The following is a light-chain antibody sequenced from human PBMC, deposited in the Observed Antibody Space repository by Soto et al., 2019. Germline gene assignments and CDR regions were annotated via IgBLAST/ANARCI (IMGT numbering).Light chain of an antibody. CDR1: SSNIGSNY. Sequence: QSVLTQPPSASGTPGQRVTISCSGSSSNIGSNYVYWYQQLPGTAPTLLIYSNNQRPSGVPDRFSGSKSGTSASLAITGLQTEDEAHYYCQSYDNSLTAWVFGGGTKLTVL. V-gene: IGLV1-47*02. CDR3: QSYDNSLTAWV. J-gene: IGLJ3*02. CDR2: SNN.